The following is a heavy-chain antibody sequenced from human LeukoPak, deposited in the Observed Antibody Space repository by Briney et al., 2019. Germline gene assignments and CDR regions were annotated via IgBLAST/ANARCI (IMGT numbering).Heavy chain of an antibody. Sequence: GGSLRLSCAASGFTFSSYAMSWVRQAPGKGLEWVAFIRYDGSNKYYADSVKGRFTISRDNSKNTLYLQMNSLRAEDTAVYYCARDYDSSGYPVDWGQGTLVTVSS. D-gene: IGHD3-22*01. V-gene: IGHV3-30*02. CDR3: ARDYDSSGYPVD. CDR2: IRYDGSNK. J-gene: IGHJ4*02. CDR1: GFTFSSYA.